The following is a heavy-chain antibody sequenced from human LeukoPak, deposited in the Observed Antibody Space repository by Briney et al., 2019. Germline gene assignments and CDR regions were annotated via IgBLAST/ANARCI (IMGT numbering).Heavy chain of an antibody. CDR2: INAGNGNT. CDR3: ARVKGYYDSSGYLNYYYYGMDV. Sequence: ASVEVSCKASGYTFTSYAMHWVRQAPGQRLEWMGWINAGNGNTKYSQKFQGRVTITRDTSASTAYMELSSLRSEDTAVYYCARVKGYYDSSGYLNYYYYGMDVWGQGTTVTVSS. J-gene: IGHJ6*02. D-gene: IGHD3-22*01. V-gene: IGHV1-3*01. CDR1: GYTFTSYA.